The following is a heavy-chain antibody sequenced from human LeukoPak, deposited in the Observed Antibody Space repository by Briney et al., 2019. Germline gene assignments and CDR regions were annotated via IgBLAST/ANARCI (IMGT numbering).Heavy chain of an antibody. CDR2: IIPIFGTA. Sequence: ASVKVSCKASGGTFSSYAISWVRQAPGQGLEWMGGIIPIFGTANYAQKFQGRVTITADKSTSTAYMELSSLRSEDTAVYYCARNGAYGDNDYWGQGTLVTVSS. CDR3: ARNGAYGDNDY. V-gene: IGHV1-69*06. D-gene: IGHD4-23*01. CDR1: GGTFSSYA. J-gene: IGHJ4*02.